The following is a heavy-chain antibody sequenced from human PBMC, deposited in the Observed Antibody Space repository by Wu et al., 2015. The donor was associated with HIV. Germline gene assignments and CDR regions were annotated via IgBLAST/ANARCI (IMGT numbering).Heavy chain of an antibody. D-gene: IGHD2-8*02. V-gene: IGHV1-2*02. J-gene: IGHJ6*03. Sequence: QVQLVQSGAEVKKPGASVMVSCKASGYTFTDHFIHWVRQGPGQGLEWMAWINPKSGGTNFAQKFKGRVTMTRDSSSTVSMELRSLTSDDTATYYCARDRDCTDNNCLSYYYMDVWGKGTTVVVSS. CDR3: ARDRDCTDNNCLSYYYMDV. CDR2: INPKSGGT. CDR1: GYTFTDHF.